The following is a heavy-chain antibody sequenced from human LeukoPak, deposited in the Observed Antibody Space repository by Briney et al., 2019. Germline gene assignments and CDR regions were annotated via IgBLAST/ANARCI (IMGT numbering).Heavy chain of an antibody. J-gene: IGHJ6*03. Sequence: PGGSLRLSCAASGFTFDDYAMHWVRQAPGKGLEWVSLISWDGGSTYYADSVKGRFTISRDNSKNSLYLQMNSLRAEDTALYYCAKDGELLPLYYYYYYYMDVWGKGTTVTVSS. CDR2: ISWDGGST. D-gene: IGHD1-7*01. CDR3: AKDGELLPLYYYYYYYMDV. CDR1: GFTFDDYA. V-gene: IGHV3-43D*03.